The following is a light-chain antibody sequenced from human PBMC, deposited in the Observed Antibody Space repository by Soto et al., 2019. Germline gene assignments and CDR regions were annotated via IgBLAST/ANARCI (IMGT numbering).Light chain of an antibody. V-gene: IGKV1-5*01. J-gene: IGKJ2*01. CDR2: DVS. CDR1: QSISKW. CDR3: QQYNYYST. Sequence: DIQMTQSPSTLSASVGDRVTITCRASQSISKWLAWYQQKPRKAPKLLIHDVSILQSGVPSRFSGSVSGTEFTLTISSLQPDDFATYYCQQYNYYSTFGQGTKLETK.